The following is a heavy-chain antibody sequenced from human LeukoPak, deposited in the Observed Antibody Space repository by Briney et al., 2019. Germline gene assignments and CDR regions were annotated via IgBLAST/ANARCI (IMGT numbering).Heavy chain of an antibody. Sequence: PGGSLRLSCAASGFTFTKYGMAWVRQAPGKGLEWVSAISGSGTSTYYADSVKGRFTISRDNSKNTLYLQMNTLRAEDTAVYYCAKSLSSGYYYLDSFFDYWGQGILVTVSS. CDR1: GFTFTKYG. CDR3: AKSLSSGYYYLDSFFDY. V-gene: IGHV3-23*01. D-gene: IGHD3-22*01. CDR2: ISGSGTST. J-gene: IGHJ4*02.